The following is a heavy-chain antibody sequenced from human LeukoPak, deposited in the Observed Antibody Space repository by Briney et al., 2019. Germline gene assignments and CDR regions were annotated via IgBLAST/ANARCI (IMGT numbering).Heavy chain of an antibody. Sequence: GGSLRLSCAASGFTFSSYRMNWVRQAPGKGLEWVSSISSSSSYIYYADSVKGRFTISRDNAKNSLYLQMNSLRAEDTAVYYCARDSITMVRGVIITWGQGTLVTVSS. J-gene: IGHJ4*02. CDR3: ARDSITMVRGVIIT. D-gene: IGHD3-10*01. V-gene: IGHV3-21*01. CDR1: GFTFSSYR. CDR2: ISSSSSYI.